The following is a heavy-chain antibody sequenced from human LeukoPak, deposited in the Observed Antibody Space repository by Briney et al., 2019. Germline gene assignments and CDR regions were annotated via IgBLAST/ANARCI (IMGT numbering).Heavy chain of an antibody. J-gene: IGHJ5*02. CDR1: GGSISSCGYY. CDR3: VYYDAGRWIDP. D-gene: IGHD3-22*01. V-gene: IGHV4-61*02. Sequence: SQTLSLTCTVSGGSISSCGYYWSWIRQPAGKGLESTGSIYSSGSTNYNPSLKSRVTISVDSSKNQFSLRLSPVTAADTAVYYCVYYDAGRWIDPWGQGTLVTVSP. CDR2: IYSSGST.